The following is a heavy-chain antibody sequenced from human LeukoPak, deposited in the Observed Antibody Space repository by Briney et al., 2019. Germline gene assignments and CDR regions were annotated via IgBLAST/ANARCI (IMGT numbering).Heavy chain of an antibody. CDR1: GGSFTGYY. Sequence: SETLSLTCAVYGGSFTGYYWSWIRQPPGKGLEWIAEINHSGSTNYNPSLKSRVTISVDTSKNQFSLRLSSVTAADTALYYCARHAAFADYQSHLTHFDYWGQGTLVTVSS. V-gene: IGHV4-34*01. CDR2: INHSGST. D-gene: IGHD4/OR15-4a*01. J-gene: IGHJ4*02. CDR3: ARHAAFADYQSHLTHFDY.